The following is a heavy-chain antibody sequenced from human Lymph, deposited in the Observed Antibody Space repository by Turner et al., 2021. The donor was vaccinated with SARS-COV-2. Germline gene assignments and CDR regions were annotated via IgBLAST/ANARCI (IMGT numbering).Heavy chain of an antibody. CDR1: GYTFTDYY. CDR3: ARGESIAVAGTQYFDY. V-gene: IGHV1-2*02. D-gene: IGHD6-19*01. Sequence: QVHLVQSGAEVKKPGASVKVSCKASGYTFTDYYMHWVQQAPGQGLEWMGWINPNSGGTNYAQKFQGRVTMTRDTSISTAYMELRWLRSDDTAVYFCARGESIAVAGTQYFDYWGQGTLVTVSS. J-gene: IGHJ4*02. CDR2: INPNSGGT.